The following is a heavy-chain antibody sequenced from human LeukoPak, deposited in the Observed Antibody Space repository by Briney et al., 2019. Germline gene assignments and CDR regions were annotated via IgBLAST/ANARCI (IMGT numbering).Heavy chain of an antibody. Sequence: SETLSLACTVSGGSISSYYWSWIRQPPGKGLEWIGYIYYSGSTNYNPSLKSRVTISVDTSKNQLSLKLSSVTAADTAVYYCARDRKGGAFDIWGQGTMVTVSS. D-gene: IGHD3-16*01. CDR1: GGSISSYY. CDR2: IYYSGST. CDR3: ARDRKGGAFDI. J-gene: IGHJ3*02. V-gene: IGHV4-59*01.